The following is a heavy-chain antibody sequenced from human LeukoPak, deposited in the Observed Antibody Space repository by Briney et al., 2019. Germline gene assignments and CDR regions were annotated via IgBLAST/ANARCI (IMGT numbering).Heavy chain of an antibody. CDR2: ISSSSDYT. V-gene: IGHV3-21*01. Sequence: PGGSLRLSCAASGFTFSSFSMNWVRQAPGKGLEWVSSISSSSDYTYYADSVKGRFTISRDNAKNSLYLQMNSLRAEDTAVYYCARHLYNENIAAAGFDYWGQGTLVTVSS. D-gene: IGHD6-13*01. CDR3: ARHLYNENIAAAGFDY. CDR1: GFTFSSFS. J-gene: IGHJ4*02.